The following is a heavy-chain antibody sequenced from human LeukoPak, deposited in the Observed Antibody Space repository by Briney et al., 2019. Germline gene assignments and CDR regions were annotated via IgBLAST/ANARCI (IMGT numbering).Heavy chain of an antibody. CDR1: GYSISSGYY. CDR3: ARLGRYCSGSTYYPTSFGN. D-gene: IGHD2-15*01. J-gene: IGHJ4*02. CDR2: ISHSADT. V-gene: IGHV4-38-2*01. Sequence: PSETLSLTCVVSGYSISSGYYWGWIRQPPGKGLEWIGSISHSADTYYNPSLRSRVTISEDTSKNQFSLNLSSVTAADTAVYYCARLGRYCSGSTYYPTSFGNWGQGTLVTVSS.